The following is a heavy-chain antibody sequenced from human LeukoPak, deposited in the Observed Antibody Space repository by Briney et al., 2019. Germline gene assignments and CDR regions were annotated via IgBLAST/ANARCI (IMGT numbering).Heavy chain of an antibody. V-gene: IGHV4-30-4*07. Sequence: PSQTLSLACDVSKDPIISFDHSWSWIRHFPGKGLEWMGYRHSTGNSYYNPSLRGRVFISEDSSTGHLSLTLSFVTAADTALYYCARHILDGDNGSKGFDLWGQGILVTVSS. CDR2: RHSTGNS. D-gene: IGHD2-21*02. CDR1: KDPIISFDHS. CDR3: ARHILDGDNGSKGFDL. J-gene: IGHJ4*02.